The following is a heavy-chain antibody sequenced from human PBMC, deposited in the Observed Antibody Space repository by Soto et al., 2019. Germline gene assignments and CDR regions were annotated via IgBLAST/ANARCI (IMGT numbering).Heavy chain of an antibody. Sequence: PGGSLRLSCAASGFTFSSYWMGWVRQAPGKGLEWVAVISYDGSNKYYADSVKGRFTISRDNSKNTLYLQMNSLRVEDTAVYYCEKGYHNFEYWGLGTLVTVSS. V-gene: IGHV3-30*18. J-gene: IGHJ4*02. D-gene: IGHD2-2*01. CDR3: EKGYHNFEY. CDR1: GFTFSSYW. CDR2: ISYDGSNK.